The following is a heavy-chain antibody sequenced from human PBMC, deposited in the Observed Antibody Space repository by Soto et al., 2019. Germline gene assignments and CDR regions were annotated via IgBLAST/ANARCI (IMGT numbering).Heavy chain of an antibody. CDR2: FSSSSSYT. J-gene: IGHJ4*02. V-gene: IGHV3-11*05. Sequence: QVQLVESGEGLVRPGGSLRLSGAASGFTFSDYYMSWIRQAPGKGLEWVSYFSSSSSYTNYADSVKGRFTISRDNAKNSLYLQMNSLRAEDTAVYYCATGQFYYDSSGYYYSWGQGTLVTVSS. D-gene: IGHD3-22*01. CDR1: GFTFSDYY. CDR3: ATGQFYYDSSGYYYS.